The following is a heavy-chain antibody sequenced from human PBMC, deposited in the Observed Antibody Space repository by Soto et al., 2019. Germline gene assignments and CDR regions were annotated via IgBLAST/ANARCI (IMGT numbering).Heavy chain of an antibody. Sequence: QAQLVESGGGLVKPGGSLRLSCEASGFTFTDYYLSWIRQAPGKGLEWIAHIGESGDLHHAASVRGRFFISRDNARNSVYLQMNSLGAEDTAIYYCARPGGNIYHRYQAVDVWGPGTTITVSS. D-gene: IGHD3-9*01. CDR3: ARPGGNIYHRYQAVDV. CDR2: IGESGDL. CDR1: GFTFTDYY. J-gene: IGHJ6*02. V-gene: IGHV3-11*04.